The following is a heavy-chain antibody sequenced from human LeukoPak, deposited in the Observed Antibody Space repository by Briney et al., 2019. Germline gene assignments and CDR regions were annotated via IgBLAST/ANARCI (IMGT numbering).Heavy chain of an antibody. J-gene: IGHJ6*03. CDR2: IYTSGST. Sequence: SETLSLTCTVSGGSISSYYWSWIRQPPGKGLEWIGYIYTSGSTNYNPSLKSRVTISVDTSKNQFSLKLSSVTAADTAVYYCASHYWFGELSDYYMDVWGKGTTVNVSS. CDR3: ASHYWFGELSDYYMDV. D-gene: IGHD3-10*01. CDR1: GGSISSYY. V-gene: IGHV4-4*09.